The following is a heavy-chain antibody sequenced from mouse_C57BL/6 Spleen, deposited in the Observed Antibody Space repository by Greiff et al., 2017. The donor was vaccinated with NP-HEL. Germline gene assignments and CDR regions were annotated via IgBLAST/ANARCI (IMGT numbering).Heavy chain of an antibody. CDR2: IDPENGDT. Sequence: EVQLVESGAELVRPGASVKLSCTASGFNIKDDYMHWVKQRPEQGLEWIGWIDPENGDTEYASKFQGKATITADTSSNTAYLQLSSLTSEDTAVYYCTKSAGYGFAYWGQGTLVTVSA. CDR1: GFNIKDDY. J-gene: IGHJ3*01. CDR3: TKSAGYGFAY. V-gene: IGHV14-4*01. D-gene: IGHD3-2*02.